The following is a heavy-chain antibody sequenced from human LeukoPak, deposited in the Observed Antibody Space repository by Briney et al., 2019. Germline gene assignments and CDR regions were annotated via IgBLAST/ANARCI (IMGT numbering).Heavy chain of an antibody. Sequence: GGSLRLSCAASGFTFSDYYMSWIRQAPGKGLEWVSYISSSSYTNYADSVKGRFTISRDNAKNSLYLQMNSLRAEDTAVYYCAREETSETAMVDYFDYWGQGTLVTVSS. J-gene: IGHJ4*02. D-gene: IGHD5-18*01. V-gene: IGHV3-11*05. CDR2: ISSSSYT. CDR3: AREETSETAMVDYFDY. CDR1: GFTFSDYY.